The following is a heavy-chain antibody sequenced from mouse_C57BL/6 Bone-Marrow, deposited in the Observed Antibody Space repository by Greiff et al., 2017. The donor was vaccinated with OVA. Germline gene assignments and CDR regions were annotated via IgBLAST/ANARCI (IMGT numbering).Heavy chain of an antibody. J-gene: IGHJ1*03. V-gene: IGHV1-55*01. Sequence: QVQLQQPGAELVKPGASVKMSCKASGYTFTSYWITWVKQRPGQGLEWIGDIYPGSGSTNYNEKFKSKATLTVDTSSSTAYMQLSSLTSEDSAVYYCARRGVTTDYWYFDVWGTGTTVTVSS. CDR2: IYPGSGST. CDR1: GYTFTSYW. CDR3: ARRGVTTDYWYFDV. D-gene: IGHD1-1*01.